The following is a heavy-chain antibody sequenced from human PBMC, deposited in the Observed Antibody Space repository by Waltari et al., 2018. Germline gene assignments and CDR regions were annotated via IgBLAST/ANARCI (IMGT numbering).Heavy chain of an antibody. D-gene: IGHD1-1*01. CDR3: ARAIRNELISDF. J-gene: IGHJ4*02. Sequence: QVQLVQAGAAVRNPGASVRVSGQASEYTFPSFDISWLRQAPGQGLRWVGWVNPISGNSNSGQRFRGRFAMTTDSSVNTAHLELNSLTSEDTAVYYCARAIRNELISDFWGQGTLVAVSS. CDR2: VNPISGNS. CDR1: EYTFPSFD. V-gene: IGHV1-8*02.